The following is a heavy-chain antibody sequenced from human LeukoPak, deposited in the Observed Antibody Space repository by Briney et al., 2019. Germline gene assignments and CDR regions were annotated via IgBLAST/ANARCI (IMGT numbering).Heavy chain of an antibody. CDR1: GFTFSSYA. CDR3: AKDLVSSGWSRSLFDP. D-gene: IGHD6-19*01. J-gene: IGHJ5*02. V-gene: IGHV3-23*01. CDR2: ISSSSDRM. Sequence: PGGSLRLSCAASGFTFSSYAMNWVRQAPGKGLEWVSGISSSSDRMYYADSVKGRFTISRDNSKNTLYLQMNSLRAEDTAVYYCAKDLVSSGWSRSLFDPWGQGTLVTVSS.